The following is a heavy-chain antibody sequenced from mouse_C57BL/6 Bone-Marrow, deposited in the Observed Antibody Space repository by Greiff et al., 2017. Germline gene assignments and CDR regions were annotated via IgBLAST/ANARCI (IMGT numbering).Heavy chain of an antibody. D-gene: IGHD2-9*01. J-gene: IGHJ2*01. V-gene: IGHV1-39*01. CDR3: ARETLLWLRPYYFDY. CDR2: INPNYGTT. Sequence: VQLKESGPELVKPGASVKISCKASGYSFTDYNMNWVKQSNGKSLEWIGVINPNYGTTSYNQKFKGKATLTVDQSSSTAYMQLNSLTSEDSAVYYCARETLLWLRPYYFDYWGQGTTLTVSS. CDR1: GYSFTDYN.